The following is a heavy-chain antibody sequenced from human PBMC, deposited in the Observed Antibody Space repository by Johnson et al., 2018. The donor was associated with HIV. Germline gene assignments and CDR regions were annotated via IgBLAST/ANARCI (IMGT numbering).Heavy chain of an antibody. CDR3: ARALSRFGVSDAFDV. J-gene: IGHJ3*01. CDR2: IYSGGST. Sequence: MHLVESGGGLIQPGGSLRLSCAASGFTVSSNYMSWVRQAPGKGLEWVSVIYSGGSTYDADSVKGRSIISRDSSKNTLYLQMNSLRVEDTAVYYCARALSRFGVSDAFDVWGQGTMVTVSS. V-gene: IGHV3-53*01. D-gene: IGHD3-10*01. CDR1: GFTVSSNY.